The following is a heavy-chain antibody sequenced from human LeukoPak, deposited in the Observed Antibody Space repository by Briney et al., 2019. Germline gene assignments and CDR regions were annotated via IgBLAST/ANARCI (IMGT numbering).Heavy chain of an antibody. Sequence: GGSLRLSCAASGFTFSSYRMNWVRQAPGKGLEWVSYISSSSNTIYYADSVKGRFTISRDNSKHTLYLQMNSLRAEDTAVYYCSKWKAIVLVPAARSPIDYWGQGTLVTVSS. D-gene: IGHD2-2*01. CDR3: SKWKAIVLVPAARSPIDY. CDR1: GFTFSSYR. J-gene: IGHJ4*02. CDR2: ISSSSNTI. V-gene: IGHV3-48*01.